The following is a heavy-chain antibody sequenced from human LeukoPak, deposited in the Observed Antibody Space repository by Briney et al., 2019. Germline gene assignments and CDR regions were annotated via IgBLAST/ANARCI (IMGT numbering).Heavy chain of an antibody. CDR1: GGTFSSYA. CDR3: AINSGSPNDAFDI. D-gene: IGHD3-10*01. V-gene: IGHV1-69*13. Sequence: ASVKVSCKASGGTFSSYAISWVRQAPGQGLEWTGGIIPIFGTANYAQKFQGRVTITADESASTAYMELSSLRSEDTAVYYCAINSGSPNDAFDIWGQGTMVTVSS. CDR2: IIPIFGTA. J-gene: IGHJ3*02.